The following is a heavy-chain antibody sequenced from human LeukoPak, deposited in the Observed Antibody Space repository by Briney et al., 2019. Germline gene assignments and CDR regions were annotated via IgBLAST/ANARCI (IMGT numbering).Heavy chain of an antibody. CDR2: ISAYNGNT. D-gene: IGHD2-2*02. CDR3: ATGYCSSTSCYKAFDY. V-gene: IGHV1-18*01. J-gene: IGHJ4*02. CDR1: GYTFTSYG. Sequence: GASVKVSCKASGYTFTSYGISWVRQAPGQGLEWMGWISAYNGNTNYAQKLQGRVTMTTDTSTSTAYMELRSLRSDDTAVYYCATGYCSSTSCYKAFDYWGQGTLVTVSS.